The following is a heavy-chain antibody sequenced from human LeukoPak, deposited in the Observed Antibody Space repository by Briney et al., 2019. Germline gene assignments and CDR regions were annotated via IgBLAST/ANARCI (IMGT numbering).Heavy chain of an antibody. V-gene: IGHV1-2*02. J-gene: IGHJ5*02. CDR3: AREGYCSGGSCYNWFDP. CDR1: GYTFTGYY. Sequence: ASVKVSCKASGYTFTGYYMHWVRQAPGQGLEWMGWINPNSGGTNYAQKFQGRVTMTRDTSISTAYMELSRPRSDDTAVYYCAREGYCSGGSCYNWFDPWGQGTLVTVSS. CDR2: INPNSGGT. D-gene: IGHD2-15*01.